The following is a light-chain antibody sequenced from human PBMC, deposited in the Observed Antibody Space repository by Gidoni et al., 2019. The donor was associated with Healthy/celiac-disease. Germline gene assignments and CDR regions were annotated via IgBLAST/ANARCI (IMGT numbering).Light chain of an antibody. Sequence: EIVLTQSPATLSLSPGERATLSCRASQSVSSYLAWYQQKPGQAPRLLLYDASNRATGIPARFSGSVSGTDFTLTISSLEPEDFAVYYGQQRSNWPLTFXGXTKVEIK. V-gene: IGKV3-11*01. J-gene: IGKJ4*01. CDR1: QSVSSY. CDR2: DAS. CDR3: QQRSNWPLT.